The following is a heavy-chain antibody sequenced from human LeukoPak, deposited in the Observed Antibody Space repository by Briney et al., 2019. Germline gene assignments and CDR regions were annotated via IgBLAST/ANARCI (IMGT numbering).Heavy chain of an antibody. J-gene: IGHJ3*02. D-gene: IGHD2-2*01. CDR2: INPNSGGT. CDR1: GYTFTGYY. Sequence: ASVKVSSKASGYTFTGYYMHWVRQAPGQVLEWMGWINPNSGGTNYAQKFQGRVTMTRDTSISTAYMELSRLRSDDTAVYYCARGIVVVPAAPRAVDIWGQGTMVTVSS. CDR3: ARGIVVVPAAPRAVDI. V-gene: IGHV1-2*02.